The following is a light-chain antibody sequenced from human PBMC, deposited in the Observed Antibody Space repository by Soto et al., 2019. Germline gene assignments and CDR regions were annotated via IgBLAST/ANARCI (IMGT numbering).Light chain of an antibody. CDR2: GAS. CDR1: PSVSGSN. CDR3: QQLSRYPLT. Sequence: EIVLTQSPGTLSLSPGERATLSCRASPSVSGSNLAWYQQKPGQAPRLVIYGASSRATGIPDRFSGSGSGTDFTLTISRLEPEDFAVYYCQQLSRYPLTFGGGTKVDIK. V-gene: IGKV3-20*01. J-gene: IGKJ4*01.